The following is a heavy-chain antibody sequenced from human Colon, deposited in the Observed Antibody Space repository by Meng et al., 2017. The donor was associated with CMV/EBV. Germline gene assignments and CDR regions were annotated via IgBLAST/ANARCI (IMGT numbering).Heavy chain of an antibody. CDR2: VYWNGDS. Sequence: SETLSLTCSVSGGPIDDGSFYWSWIRQSPGKGLEWIGYVYWNGDSYYNPSLKGRVTISVDTSKKQFSLKVNSVTAADTAVYYCARVEDSYYYYGMDVWGQGTTVTVSS. V-gene: IGHV4-30-4*08. CDR3: ARVEDSYYYYGMDV. CDR1: GGPIDDGSFY. J-gene: IGHJ6*02.